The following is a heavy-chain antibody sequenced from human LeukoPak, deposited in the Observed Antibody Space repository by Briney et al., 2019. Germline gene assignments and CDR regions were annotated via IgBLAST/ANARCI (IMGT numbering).Heavy chain of an antibody. V-gene: IGHV4-4*07. J-gene: IGHJ5*02. D-gene: IGHD2-15*01. Sequence: SETLSLTCTVSGGSISSYYWSWVRLSTGQGLEWIGRMSASGTTTYNPSLESRVTMSVDTSKNQFSLKVNSVTAADTAVYYCARGVRYCSGANCYRWFDPWGQGTLVTVSS. CDR1: GGSISSYY. CDR2: MSASGTT. CDR3: ARGVRYCSGANCYRWFDP.